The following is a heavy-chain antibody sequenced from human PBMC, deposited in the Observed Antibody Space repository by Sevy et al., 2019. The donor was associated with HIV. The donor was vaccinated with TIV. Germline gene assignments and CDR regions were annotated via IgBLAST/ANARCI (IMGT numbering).Heavy chain of an antibody. Sequence: GGSLRLSCVTSGFTFRTSGMHWVRQSPGKGLVWVAVISYDEAHKNYADSVKGRFSISKDNSKNTLYLQMGSLRTEDTAVYYCAKDYSAGITMVRWGYRARGDYFDYWGQGTQVTVSS. CDR1: GFTFRTSG. D-gene: IGHD3-10*01. J-gene: IGHJ4*02. CDR3: AKDYSAGITMVRWGYRARGDYFDY. CDR2: ISYDEAHK. V-gene: IGHV3-30*18.